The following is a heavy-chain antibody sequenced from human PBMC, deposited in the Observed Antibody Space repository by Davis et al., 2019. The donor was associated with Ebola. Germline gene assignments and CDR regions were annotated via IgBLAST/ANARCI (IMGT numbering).Heavy chain of an antibody. CDR3: ARGDNYGYYGMDV. Sequence: ASVKVSCKASGGTFSSYAISWVRQAPGQGLEWMGWINPNSGGTNYAQKFQGWVTMTRDTSISTAYMELSRLRSDDTAVYYCARGDNYGYYGMDVWGQGTTVTVSS. J-gene: IGHJ6*02. CDR1: GGTFSSYA. CDR2: INPNSGGT. D-gene: IGHD4-11*01. V-gene: IGHV1-2*04.